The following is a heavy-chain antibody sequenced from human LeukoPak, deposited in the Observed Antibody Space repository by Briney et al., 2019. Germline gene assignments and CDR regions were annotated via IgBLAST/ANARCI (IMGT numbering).Heavy chain of an antibody. CDR1: GDSISSYY. J-gene: IGHJ4*02. V-gene: IGHV4-59*01. D-gene: IGHD3-22*01. CDR3: ARVYDSSGYYYPIDY. CDR2: IYYSGST. Sequence: LETLSLTCTVSGDSISSYYWNWIRQPPGKGLEWIGYIYYSGSTNYNPSLKSRVTISVDTSKNQFSLKLSSVTAADTAVYYCARVYDSSGYYYPIDYWGQGTLVTVSS.